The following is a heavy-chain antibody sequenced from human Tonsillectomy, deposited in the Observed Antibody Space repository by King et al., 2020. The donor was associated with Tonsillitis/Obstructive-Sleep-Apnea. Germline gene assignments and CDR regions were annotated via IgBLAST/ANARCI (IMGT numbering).Heavy chain of an antibody. J-gene: IGHJ4*02. V-gene: IGHV3-74*01. CDR3: ARGVRAGSGVYVLGD. CDR1: GFAFSAYW. CDR2: IRSDGSGA. D-gene: IGHD3-10*01. Sequence: DVQLVESGGGLVQPGGSLRFSCGASGFAFSAYWMHWARQAPGQGLVWVSHIRSDGSGADYADSVKGRFTISRDKAKNALYLQMNSLRAEDTAVYYCARGVRAGSGVYVLGDSGRGTLFTVSS.